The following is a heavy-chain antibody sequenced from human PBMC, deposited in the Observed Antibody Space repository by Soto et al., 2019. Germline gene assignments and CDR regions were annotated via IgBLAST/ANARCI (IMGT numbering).Heavy chain of an antibody. CDR3: ARVPYYYDSSGLGY. J-gene: IGHJ4*02. Sequence: GGSLRLSCAASGFTFSSYSMSWVRQAPGKGLEWVSSISSSSSYIYYADSVKGRFTISRDNAKNSLYLQMNSLRAEDTAVYYCARVPYYYDSSGLGYWGQGTLVTVSS. D-gene: IGHD3-22*01. V-gene: IGHV3-21*01. CDR1: GFTFSSYS. CDR2: ISSSSSYI.